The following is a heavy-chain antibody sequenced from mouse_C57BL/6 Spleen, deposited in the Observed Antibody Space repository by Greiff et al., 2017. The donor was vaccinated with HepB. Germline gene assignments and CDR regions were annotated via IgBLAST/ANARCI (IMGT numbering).Heavy chain of an antibody. D-gene: IGHD2-3*01. CDR3: AREGPIYLYAMDY. CDR2: INPSNGGT. V-gene: IGHV1-53*01. CDR1: GYTFTSYW. J-gene: IGHJ4*01. Sequence: VQLQQPGTELVKPGASVKLSCKASGYTFTSYWMHWVKQRPGQGLEWIGNINPSNGGTNYNEKFKSKATLTVDKSSSTAYMQLSSLTSEDSAVYYCAREGPIYLYAMDYWGQGTSVTVSS.